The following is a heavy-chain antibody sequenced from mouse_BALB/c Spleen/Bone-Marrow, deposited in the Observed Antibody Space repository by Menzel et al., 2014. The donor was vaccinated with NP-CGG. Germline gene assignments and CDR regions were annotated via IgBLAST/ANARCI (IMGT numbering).Heavy chain of an antibody. CDR2: ISCYNGAT. J-gene: IGHJ2*01. Sequence: LVKTGASVKISCEASGYSFTGYYMHWAKQSHGKSLEWIGYISCYNGATSYNQKFKGKATFTVDTSSSTAYMQFNSLTSEDSAVYYCARGIYYGSSSYFDYWGQGTTLTVSS. CDR1: GYSFTGYY. CDR3: ARGIYYGSSSYFDY. V-gene: IGHV1S34*01. D-gene: IGHD1-1*01.